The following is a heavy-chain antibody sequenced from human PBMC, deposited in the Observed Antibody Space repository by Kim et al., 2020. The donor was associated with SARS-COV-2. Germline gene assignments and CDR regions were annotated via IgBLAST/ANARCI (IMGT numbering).Heavy chain of an antibody. V-gene: IGHV1-46*01. CDR2: INPSGGST. CDR1: GYTFTSYY. CDR3: ARPSLQDTAMVTGGLYYFDY. Sequence: ASVKVSCKASGYTFTSYYMHWVRQAPGQGLEWMGIINPSGGSTSYAQKFQGRVTMTRDTSTSTVYMELSSLRSEDTAVYYCARPSLQDTAMVTGGLYYFDYWGQGTLVTVSS. D-gene: IGHD5-18*01. J-gene: IGHJ4*02.